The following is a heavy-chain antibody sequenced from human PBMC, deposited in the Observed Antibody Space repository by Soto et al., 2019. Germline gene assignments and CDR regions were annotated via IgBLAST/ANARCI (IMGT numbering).Heavy chain of an antibody. CDR2: IYTSGST. D-gene: IGHD2-8*01. Sequence: LPETLSLTCTVSGGSISSYYWSWIRQPAGKGLEWIGRIYTSGSTNYNPSLKSRVTMSVDTSKNQFSLKLSSVTAADTAVYYCARDGFGYCTNGVCPYFDPWGQGTLVTVSS. J-gene: IGHJ5*02. V-gene: IGHV4-4*07. CDR3: ARDGFGYCTNGVCPYFDP. CDR1: GGSISSYY.